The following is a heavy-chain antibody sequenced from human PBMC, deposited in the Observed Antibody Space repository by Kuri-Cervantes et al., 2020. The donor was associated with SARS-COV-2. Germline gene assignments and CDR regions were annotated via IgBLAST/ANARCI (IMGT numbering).Heavy chain of an antibody. CDR2: IDWDDDK. J-gene: IGHJ4*02. CDR1: GFSLTTSGMC. D-gene: IGHD3-22*01. V-gene: IGHV2-70*11. CDR3: ARNSYYYDGSGYYYFDY. Sequence: SGPTLVKPTQTLTLTCTFSGFSLTTSGMCVAWIRQPPGKALEWLARIDWDDDKYYSTSLKTRLTISKDTSKNQVVLTMTNMDPVDTATYYCARNSYYYDGSGYYYFDYWGQGTLVTVSS.